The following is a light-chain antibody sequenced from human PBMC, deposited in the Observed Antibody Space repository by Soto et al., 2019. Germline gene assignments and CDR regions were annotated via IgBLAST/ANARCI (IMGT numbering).Light chain of an antibody. CDR2: DAS. V-gene: IGKV3-11*01. CDR3: QQRSNWPPGLT. CDR1: QSVSSY. Sequence: DIVLTQSPATLSLSPGERATLSCRASQSVSSYLAWYQQKAGQAPRLLIYDASNRATGIPARFSGSGSGTDFTLTISSLEPEDFAVHYCQQRSNWPPGLTFGGGTKVEIK. J-gene: IGKJ4*01.